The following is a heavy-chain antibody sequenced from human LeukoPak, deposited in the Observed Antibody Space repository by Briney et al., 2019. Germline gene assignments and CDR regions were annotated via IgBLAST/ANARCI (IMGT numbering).Heavy chain of an antibody. Sequence: ASVKVSFKASGYSFIGYYMHWVRQAPGQGLEWMGWINPKTGGTNYAQKFQGGVTMTRDTSISTAYMELSRLRSDDTAVYYCARVYYDSSGYPDYWGQGTLVTVSS. CDR1: GYSFIGYY. CDR3: ARVYYDSSGYPDY. J-gene: IGHJ4*02. CDR2: INPKTGGT. D-gene: IGHD3-22*01. V-gene: IGHV1-2*02.